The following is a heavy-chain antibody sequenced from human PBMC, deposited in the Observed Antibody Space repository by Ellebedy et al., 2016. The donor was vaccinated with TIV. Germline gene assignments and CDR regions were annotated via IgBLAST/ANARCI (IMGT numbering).Heavy chain of an antibody. D-gene: IGHD2-21*02. V-gene: IGHV4-39*01. Sequence: MPSETLSLTCTVSGGSISSSSYYWVWIRQPPGKGLEWLGNICYSGSTYYNPSLNSRVTISVETSKNQFSLKLSSVTAADTAVYYCAPTDCLGHYFNYWGQGTLVTVSS. CDR1: GGSISSSSYY. CDR3: APTDCLGHYFNY. CDR2: ICYSGST. J-gene: IGHJ4*02.